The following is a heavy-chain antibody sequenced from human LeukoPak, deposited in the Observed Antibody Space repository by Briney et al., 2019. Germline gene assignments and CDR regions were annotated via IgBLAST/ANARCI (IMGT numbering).Heavy chain of an antibody. J-gene: IGHJ4*02. Sequence: GGSLRLSCAASGFTLSSHSMNWVRQAPGKGLEWVSYITSSSDTVYYADSVKGRFTISRDNAKNSLYLQMNSLRAEDTAVYYCASLPFWSGYYPGCYWGQGTLVTVSS. D-gene: IGHD3-3*01. CDR2: ITSSSDTV. CDR1: GFTLSSHS. CDR3: ASLPFWSGYYPGCY. V-gene: IGHV3-48*01.